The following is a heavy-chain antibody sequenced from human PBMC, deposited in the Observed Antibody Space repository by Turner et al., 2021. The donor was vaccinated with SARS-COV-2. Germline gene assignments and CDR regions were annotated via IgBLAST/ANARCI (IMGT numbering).Heavy chain of an antibody. V-gene: IGHV3-7*01. D-gene: IGHD1-1*01. CDR3: ARDHGYRAQVGYYGMGV. CDR1: GFTFSRYW. CDR2: IKQDESEK. Sequence: EVQLVEYGGGLVQPGGSLRLYCAASGFTFSRYWMSWVRQAPGKGLEWVANIKQDESEKYYVDSVKGRFTISRDNAKNSLYLKMNSLRAEDTAVYYCARDHGYRAQVGYYGMGVWGQGTTVTVSS. J-gene: IGHJ6*02.